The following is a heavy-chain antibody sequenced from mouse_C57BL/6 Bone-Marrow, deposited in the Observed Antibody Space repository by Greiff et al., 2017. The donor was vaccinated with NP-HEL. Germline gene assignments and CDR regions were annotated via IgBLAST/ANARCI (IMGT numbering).Heavy chain of an antibody. CDR2: ISSGSSTI. J-gene: IGHJ3*01. CDR1: GFTFSDYG. Sequence: EVQRVESGGGLVKPGGSLKLSCAASGFTFSDYGMHWVRQAPEKGLEWVAYISSGSSTIYYADTVKGRFTISRDNAKNTLFLQLTSLRSEDTAMYYCARPITTVVADFAYWGQGTLVTVSA. V-gene: IGHV5-17*01. D-gene: IGHD1-1*01. CDR3: ARPITTVVADFAY.